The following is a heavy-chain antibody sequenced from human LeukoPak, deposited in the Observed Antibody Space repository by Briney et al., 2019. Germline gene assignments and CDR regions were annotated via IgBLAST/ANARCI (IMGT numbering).Heavy chain of an antibody. V-gene: IGHV3-49*04. Sequence: GGSLRLSCTASGYTFGDYAMSWVRQAPGKGLEWVGFIRSNAYGGTTEYAASVKGRFTISRDDSKSIAYLQMNSLKTEDTAVYYCTRAGERNYDFWSGYRDSYFDYWGQGTLVTVSS. J-gene: IGHJ4*02. CDR1: GYTFGDYA. CDR2: IRSNAYGGTT. D-gene: IGHD3-3*01. CDR3: TRAGERNYDFWSGYRDSYFDY.